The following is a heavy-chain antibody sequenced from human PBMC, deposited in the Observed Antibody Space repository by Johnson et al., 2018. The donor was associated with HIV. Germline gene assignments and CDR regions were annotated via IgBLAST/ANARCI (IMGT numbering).Heavy chain of an antibody. J-gene: IGHJ3*02. CDR3: ARGGPYYYDSSGYGAFDI. Sequence: EVQLVESGGALVQPGRSLRLSCAASGFTFSSYAMHWVRQAPGKGLEWVSAIGTGGSTYYADSVKGRFTISRDNSKNTLYLQMNSLRAEDTAVYYCARGGPYYYDSSGYGAFDIWGQGTMVTVSS. CDR2: IGTGGST. D-gene: IGHD3-22*01. V-gene: IGHV3/OR16-10*03. CDR1: GFTFSSYA.